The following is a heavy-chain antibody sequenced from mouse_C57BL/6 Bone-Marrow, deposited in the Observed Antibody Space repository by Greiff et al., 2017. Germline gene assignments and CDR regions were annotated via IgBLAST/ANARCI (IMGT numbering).Heavy chain of an antibody. Sequence: LQESGPGLVKPSQSLFLTCSITGFPITSGYYWIWIRQSPGKPLEWMGYITHSGETFYNPSLQSPISITRETSKNQFFLQLNSVTTEDTAMYYCAGASYDYDGFAYWGQGTLVTVSA. V-gene: IGHV12-3*01. D-gene: IGHD2-4*01. CDR3: AGASYDYDGFAY. CDR2: ITHSGET. J-gene: IGHJ3*01. CDR1: GFPITSGYY.